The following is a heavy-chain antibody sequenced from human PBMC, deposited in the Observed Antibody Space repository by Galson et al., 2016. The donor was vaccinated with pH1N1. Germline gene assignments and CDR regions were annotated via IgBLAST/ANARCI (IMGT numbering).Heavy chain of an antibody. CDR2: MYTSGTT. CDR1: GGSISSSIYY. CDR3: ARDRVALTGIFDY. V-gene: IGHV4-61*02. D-gene: IGHD3-10*01. J-gene: IGHJ4*02. Sequence: TLPLTCTVSGGSISSSIYYWNWIRQPAGKGLEWIGRMYTSGTTTYNPSLESRVSISVDTSKNQFSLRLSSVTAADTAVYFCARDRVALTGIFDYWGQGALVTVSS.